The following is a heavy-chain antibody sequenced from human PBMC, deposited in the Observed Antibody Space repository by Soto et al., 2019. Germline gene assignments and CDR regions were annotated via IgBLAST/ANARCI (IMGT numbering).Heavy chain of an antibody. CDR1: EYSFSTYW. CDR3: VRQIRHYDSWSNNYYYYVLDV. Sequence: PGESLKISCKGSEYSFSTYWIAWVRQMPGKGLEWMGIIYPGDSDTRYSPSFQGQVTISADKSISTAHLQWSSLKASDTAIYYCVRQIRHYDSWSNNYYYYVLDVRGQRTTVTVSS. D-gene: IGHD3-3*01. V-gene: IGHV5-51*01. CDR2: IYPGDSDT. J-gene: IGHJ6*02.